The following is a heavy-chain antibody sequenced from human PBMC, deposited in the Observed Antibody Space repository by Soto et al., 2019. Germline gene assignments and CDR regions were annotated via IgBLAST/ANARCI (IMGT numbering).Heavy chain of an antibody. CDR3: AREYGGYDPGRKRGDYYYYMDV. CDR1: GGTFSSYT. CDR2: IIPILGIA. V-gene: IGHV1-69*04. D-gene: IGHD5-12*01. Sequence: GASVKVSCKASGGTFSSYTISWVRQAPGQGLEWMGRIIPILGIANYAQKFQGRVTITADKSTSTAYMELSSLRSEDTAVYYCAREYGGYDPGRKRGDYYYYMDVWGKGTTVTVSS. J-gene: IGHJ6*03.